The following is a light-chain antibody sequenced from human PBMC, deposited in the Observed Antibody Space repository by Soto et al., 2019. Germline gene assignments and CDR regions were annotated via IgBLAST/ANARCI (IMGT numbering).Light chain of an antibody. J-gene: IGKJ3*01. CDR2: DAS. Sequence: DIQMTQSPSSLSASVGDRVTITCQASQDISNYLNWYQQKPGKAPKLLIYDASNLETGVPSRFSGSGSGSDFTFTISSLQPEDIATYYCHPYDNLPLFTFGPGTKVAIK. CDR3: HPYDNLPLFT. V-gene: IGKV1-33*01. CDR1: QDISNY.